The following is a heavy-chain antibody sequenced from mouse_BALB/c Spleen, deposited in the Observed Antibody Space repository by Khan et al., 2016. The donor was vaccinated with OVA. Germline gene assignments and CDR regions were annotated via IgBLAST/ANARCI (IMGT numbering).Heavy chain of an antibody. CDR2: ISSTGST. CDR3: ARSLFFSCWYALDC. D-gene: IGHD2-12*01. V-gene: IGHV3-2*02. J-gene: IGHJ4*01. CDR1: GYSITSDYA. Sequence: EVKLLESGPGLVKPSQSLSLTCTVTGYSITSDYAWNWIRQFPGNKLEWMGYISSTGSTSYNPSLKSRISITLDISKNQFFLELKSVTTEDTATYYCARSLFFSCWYALDCWGQGTSVTVSS.